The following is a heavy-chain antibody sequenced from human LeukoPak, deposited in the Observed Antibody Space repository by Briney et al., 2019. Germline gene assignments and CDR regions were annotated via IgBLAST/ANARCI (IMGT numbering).Heavy chain of an antibody. D-gene: IGHD4-23*01. V-gene: IGHV4-61*08. J-gene: IGHJ4*02. CDR1: GVSIGSGGYY. Sequence: PSETLSLTCTVSGVSIGSGGYYWSWIRQPPGKGLEWIGYIYYSGSTNYNPSLKSRVTISVDTSKNQFSLKLSSVTAADTAVYYCARLFPIDYGGNSGLHSQLGSLDYWGQGTLVTVSS. CDR2: IYYSGST. CDR3: ARLFPIDYGGNSGLHSQLGSLDY.